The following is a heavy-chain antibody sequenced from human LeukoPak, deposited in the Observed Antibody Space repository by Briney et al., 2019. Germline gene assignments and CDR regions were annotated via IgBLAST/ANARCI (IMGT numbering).Heavy chain of an antibody. CDR2: INPNSGGT. CDR1: GYTFTGYY. D-gene: IGHD6-13*01. J-gene: IGHJ6*03. CDR3: ARAPPLAANYYYYMDV. Sequence: GASVKVSCKASGYTFTGYYMHWVRQAPGQGLEWMGWINPNSGGTNYAQKFQGRVTMTRDTSISTAYMELSRLRSDDTAVYYCARAPPLAANYYYYMDVWGKGTTVTVSS. V-gene: IGHV1-2*02.